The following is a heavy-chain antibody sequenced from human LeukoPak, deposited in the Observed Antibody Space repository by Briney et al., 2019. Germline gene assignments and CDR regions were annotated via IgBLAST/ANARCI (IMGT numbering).Heavy chain of an antibody. CDR2: INPNRGGT. Sequence: ASVKVSCKASGYTFTSYYMHWVRQAPGQGLEWMGWINPNRGGTNYAQKFQGRVTMTRDTSIGTAYMELSRLRSDDTAVYYCARAFCSGGSCYSFDYWGQGTLVTVSS. V-gene: IGHV1-2*02. CDR3: ARAFCSGGSCYSFDY. CDR1: GYTFTSYY. D-gene: IGHD2-15*01. J-gene: IGHJ4*02.